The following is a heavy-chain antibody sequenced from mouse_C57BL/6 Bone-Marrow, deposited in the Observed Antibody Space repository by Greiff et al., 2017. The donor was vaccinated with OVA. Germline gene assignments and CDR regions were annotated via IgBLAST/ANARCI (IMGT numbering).Heavy chain of an antibody. CDR2: ISSKSSNSAT. CDR1: GFTFNTYA. Sequence: EVKVVESGGGLVQPKGSLKLSCAASGFTFNTYAMHWVRQAPGKGLEWVARISSKSSNSATYYADSVKDRFTISRDDSQSMLYLQKNNLKTEDTAMYYCVGDGTVVEEDDFDYWGQGTTLTVSS. D-gene: IGHD1-1*01. CDR3: VGDGTVVEEDDFDY. V-gene: IGHV10-3*01. J-gene: IGHJ2*01.